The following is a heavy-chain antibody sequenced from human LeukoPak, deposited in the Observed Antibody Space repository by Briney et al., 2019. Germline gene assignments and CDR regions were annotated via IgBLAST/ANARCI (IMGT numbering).Heavy chain of an antibody. CDR1: GFTFSSYA. Sequence: GGSLRLSCAASGFTFSSYAMSWVRQAPGKGLEWVSGISGGGGSTYYADSVKGRFTISRDNSKNTLYLQMNSLRAEDTAVYYCAKPVTVSSPFDYWGQGTLVSVSS. V-gene: IGHV3-23*01. D-gene: IGHD3-10*01. CDR2: ISGGGGST. CDR3: AKPVTVSSPFDY. J-gene: IGHJ4*02.